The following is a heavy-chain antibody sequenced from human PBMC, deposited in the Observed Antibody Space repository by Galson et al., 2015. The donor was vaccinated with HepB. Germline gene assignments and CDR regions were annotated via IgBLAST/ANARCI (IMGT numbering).Heavy chain of an antibody. D-gene: IGHD6-13*01. V-gene: IGHV1-18*04. CDR1: GYTFTSYG. CDR2: ISAYNGNT. Sequence: SVKVSCKASGYTFTSYGISWVRQAPGQGLEWMGWISAYNGNTNYAQKLQGRVTMTTDTSTSTAYMELSSLRSEDTAVYYCARALHSSSWYVRYYYYYMDVWGKGTTVTVSS. J-gene: IGHJ6*03. CDR3: ARALHSSSWYVRYYYYYMDV.